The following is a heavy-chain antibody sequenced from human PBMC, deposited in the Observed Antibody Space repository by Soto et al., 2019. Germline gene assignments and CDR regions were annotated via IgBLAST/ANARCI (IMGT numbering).Heavy chain of an antibody. Sequence: QEQLVESGGGVVQPGRSLRLSCAASGFTFSSYAMHWVRQAPGKGLEWVAVISYDGSNKYYADSVKGRFTISRDNSKNTLYLQMNSLRAEDTAVYYCARGYDFWSGWDVWGQGTTVTVSS. D-gene: IGHD3-3*01. V-gene: IGHV3-30-3*01. CDR2: ISYDGSNK. J-gene: IGHJ6*02. CDR3: ARGYDFWSGWDV. CDR1: GFTFSSYA.